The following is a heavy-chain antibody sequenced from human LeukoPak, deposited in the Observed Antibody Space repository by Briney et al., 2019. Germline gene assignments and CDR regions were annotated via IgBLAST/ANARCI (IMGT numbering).Heavy chain of an antibody. CDR2: IYYSGST. D-gene: IGHD3-10*01. V-gene: IGHV4-30-4*01. Sequence: SETLSLTCTVSGGSISSGDYYWSWIRQPPGKGLEWIGYIYYSGSTYYNPSLKSRVTISVDTSKNQFSLKLSSVTAADTAVYYCARVVTMVRVHAFDIWDQGTMVTVSS. CDR3: ARVVTMVRVHAFDI. J-gene: IGHJ3*02. CDR1: GGSISSGDYY.